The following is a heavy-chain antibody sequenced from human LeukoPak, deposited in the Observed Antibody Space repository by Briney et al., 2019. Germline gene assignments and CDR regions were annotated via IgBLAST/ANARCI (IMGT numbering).Heavy chain of an antibody. CDR3: ASRATVTNAFDI. Sequence: PSETLSLTCAVSGYSISSGYYCGWIRQPPGKGLEWIGSSYHSGITYSNPSLKGRVPISGDKSKNQFCLKLSSVTAADTAVYYCASRATVTNAFDIWGQGTMVTVSS. J-gene: IGHJ3*02. CDR2: SYHSGIT. V-gene: IGHV4-38-2*01. CDR1: GYSISSGYY. D-gene: IGHD4-11*01.